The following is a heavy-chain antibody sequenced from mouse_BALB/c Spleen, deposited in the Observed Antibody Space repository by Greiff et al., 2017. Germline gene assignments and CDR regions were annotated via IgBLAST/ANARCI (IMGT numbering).Heavy chain of an antibody. D-gene: IGHD2-4*01. CDR1: GDSITSGY. V-gene: IGHV3-8*02. Sequence: EVKVEESGPSLVKPSQTLSLTCSVTGDSITSGYWNWIRKFPGNKLEYMGYISYSGSTYYNPSLKSRISITRDTSKNQYYLQLNSVTTEDTATYYCARYYYDYDYFDYWGQGTTLTVSS. CDR3: ARYYYDYDYFDY. J-gene: IGHJ2*01. CDR2: ISYSGST.